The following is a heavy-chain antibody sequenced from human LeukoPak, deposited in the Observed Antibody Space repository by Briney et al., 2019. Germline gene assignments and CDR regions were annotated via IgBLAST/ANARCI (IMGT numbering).Heavy chain of an antibody. CDR2: INHSGTT. J-gene: IGHJ4*02. CDR3: ARRTGTYYYDSSGYSPWRYYFDY. CDR1: GGSFSGYY. D-gene: IGHD3-22*01. Sequence: SSETLSLTCAVYGGSFSGYYWSWIRRPPGKGLEWIGDINHSGTTNYSPSLKSRVTISVDTSKNQFSLKLSSVTAADTAVFYCARRTGTYYYDSSGYSPWRYYFDYWGQGTLVTVSS. V-gene: IGHV4-34*01.